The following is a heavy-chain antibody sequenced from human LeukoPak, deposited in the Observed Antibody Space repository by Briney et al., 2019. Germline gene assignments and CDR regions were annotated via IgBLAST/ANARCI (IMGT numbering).Heavy chain of an antibody. J-gene: IGHJ5*02. D-gene: IGHD3-10*01. V-gene: IGHV3-21*06. CDR1: GFTFSSYT. Sequence: GGSLRLSCAASGFTFSSYTMNWVRQAPGKGLEWVSSISNSPSYVYYADSVKGRFTISRDNAKNLLYLQMQSLRAEDTAVYYCARLEGLWFAWGQGTLVTVSS. CDR2: ISNSPSYV. CDR3: ARLEGLWFA.